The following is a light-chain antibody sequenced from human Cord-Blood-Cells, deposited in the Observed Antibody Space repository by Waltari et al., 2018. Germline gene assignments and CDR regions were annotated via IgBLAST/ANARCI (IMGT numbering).Light chain of an antibody. Sequence: SYELTQPSASSVSRGQTARVACSGDERAKKYARWFQQKPGQAPVLVIYKDSERPSGIPERFSGSSSGTTVTLTISGAQVEDEADYYCYSAADNHGVCGGGTKLTVL. V-gene: IGLV3-27*01. CDR3: YSAADNHGV. CDR2: KDS. CDR1: ERAKKY. J-gene: IGLJ3*02.